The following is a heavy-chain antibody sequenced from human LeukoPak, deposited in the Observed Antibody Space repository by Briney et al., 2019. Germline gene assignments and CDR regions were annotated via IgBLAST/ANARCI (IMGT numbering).Heavy chain of an antibody. Sequence: SETLSLTCTVSGGSISSGDYYWSWIRQPPGKGLEWIGYIYYSGSTYYNPSLKSRVTISVDTSKNQFSLKLSSVTAADTAVYYCARQAWGSGSYLFDYWGQGTLVTVSS. CDR3: ARQAWGSGSYLFDY. V-gene: IGHV4-30-4*01. J-gene: IGHJ4*02. CDR1: GGSISSGDYY. CDR2: IYYSGST. D-gene: IGHD3-10*01.